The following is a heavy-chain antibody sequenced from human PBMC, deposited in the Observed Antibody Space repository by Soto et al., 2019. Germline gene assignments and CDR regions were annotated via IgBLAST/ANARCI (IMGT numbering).Heavy chain of an antibody. CDR1: GFTFSSYA. V-gene: IGHV3-30-3*01. Sequence: PGGSLRLSCAASGFTFSSYAMHWVRQAPGKGLEWVAVISYDGSNKYYADSVKGRFTISRDNSKNTLYLQMNSLRAEDTAVYYCARDPGIAVAGQAFDIWGQGTMVTVSS. CDR2: ISYDGSNK. D-gene: IGHD6-19*01. J-gene: IGHJ3*02. CDR3: ARDPGIAVAGQAFDI.